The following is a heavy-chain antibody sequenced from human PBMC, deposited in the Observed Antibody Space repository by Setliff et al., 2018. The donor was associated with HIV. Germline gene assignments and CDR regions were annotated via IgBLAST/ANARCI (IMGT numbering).Heavy chain of an antibody. J-gene: IGHJ4*02. Sequence: PSETLSLTWTVSGDSVSSASYYGSWIRQPPGQGLGWIGYIYYSGTTKYNPSLKSRISISLDPSTKQVSLRLRSVTAADTGVYYCARSPTKQLVLGTSREYVFDSWGLGARVTV. CDR3: ARSPTKQLVLGTSREYVFDS. CDR1: GDSVSSASYY. D-gene: IGHD6-13*01. CDR2: IYYSGTT. V-gene: IGHV4-61*01.